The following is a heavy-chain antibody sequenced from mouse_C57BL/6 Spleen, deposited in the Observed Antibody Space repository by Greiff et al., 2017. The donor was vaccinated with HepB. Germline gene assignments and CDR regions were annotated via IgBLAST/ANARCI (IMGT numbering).Heavy chain of an antibody. J-gene: IGHJ3*01. D-gene: IGHD1-2*01. V-gene: IGHV1-64*01. CDR3: ARECITTAPWFAY. CDR2: IHPNSGST. Sequence: QVQLKQPGAELVKPGASVKLSCKASGYTFTSYWMHWVKQRPGKGLEWIGMIHPNSGSTNYNEKFKSKATLTVDKSSSTAYMQLSSLTSEDSAVYYCARECITTAPWFAYWGQGTLVTVSA. CDR1: GYTFTSYW.